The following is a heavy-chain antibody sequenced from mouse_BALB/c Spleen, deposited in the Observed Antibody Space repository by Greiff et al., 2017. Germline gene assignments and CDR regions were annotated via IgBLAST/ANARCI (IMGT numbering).Heavy chain of an antibody. D-gene: IGHD4-1*01. CDR3: ARVLTGIFDY. J-gene: IGHJ2*01. Sequence: EVQLQQSGPGLVKPSQSLSLTCTVTGYSITSDYAWNWIRQFPGNKLEWMGYISYSGSTSYNPSLKSRISITRDTSKNQFFLQLNSVTTEDTATYYCARVLTGIFDYWGQGTTLTVSS. CDR2: ISYSGST. V-gene: IGHV3-2*02. CDR1: GYSITSDYA.